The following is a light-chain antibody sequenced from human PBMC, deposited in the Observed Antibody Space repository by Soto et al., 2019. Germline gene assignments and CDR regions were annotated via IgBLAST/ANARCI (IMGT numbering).Light chain of an antibody. V-gene: IGKV3-20*01. J-gene: IGKJ1*01. Sequence: EIVLTQSPGTLSSSPGDRATLSCRASQSVSSSYLACYQKKPGQAPRLLIYGASSRATGLPNRFSGSGSGTDFTLTISRLEPEDFAVYYFQQYGSSPWTFGQGTKVEIK. CDR2: GAS. CDR3: QQYGSSPWT. CDR1: QSVSSSY.